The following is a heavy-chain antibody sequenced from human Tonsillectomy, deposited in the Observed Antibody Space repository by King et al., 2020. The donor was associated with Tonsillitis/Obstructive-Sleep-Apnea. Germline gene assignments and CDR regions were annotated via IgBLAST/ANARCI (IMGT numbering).Heavy chain of an antibody. CDR2: IWYDGSNK. Sequence: VQMVESGGGVVQPGRSLRLSCAASGFTFSSYGMHWVRQAPGKGLEWVAVIWYDGSNKYYADSVKGRVTISRDNSKNTLYLQMNSLRAEDTAVYYSARDLIGGIYYGSSGPTATLFYYGMDVWGQGTTVTVSS. J-gene: IGHJ6*02. V-gene: IGHV3-33*01. CDR1: GFTFSSYG. D-gene: IGHD3-22*01. CDR3: ARDLIGGIYYGSSGPTATLFYYGMDV.